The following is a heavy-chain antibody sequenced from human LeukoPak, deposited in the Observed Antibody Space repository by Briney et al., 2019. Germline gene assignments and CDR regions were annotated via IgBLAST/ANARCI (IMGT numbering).Heavy chain of an antibody. J-gene: IGHJ4*02. CDR3: AKDSSSWYTHFDY. D-gene: IGHD6-13*01. Sequence: GGSLRLSCAASRFTFSSYSMSWVRQAPGKGLEWVSAISGSGGSTYYADSVKGRLTISRDNSKNTLYLQMNSLRAEDTAVYYCAKDSSSWYTHFDYWGQGTLVTVSS. V-gene: IGHV3-23*01. CDR1: RFTFSSYS. CDR2: ISGSGGST.